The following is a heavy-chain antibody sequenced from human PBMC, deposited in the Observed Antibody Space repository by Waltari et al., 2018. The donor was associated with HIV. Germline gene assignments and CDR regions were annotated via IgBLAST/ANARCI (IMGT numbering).Heavy chain of an antibody. J-gene: IGHJ6*02. V-gene: IGHV4-59*08. CDR3: ARHKLAFWSGYSPYGMDV. Sequence: QVQLQESGPGLVKPSETLSLTCTASGGSISSYSWSWSRQPHWKGLEWIGYIYYSGSTNYNPSLKSRVTISVDTSKNQFSLKLSSVTAADTAVYYCARHKLAFWSGYSPYGMDVWGQGTTVTVSS. CDR2: IYYSGST. CDR1: GGSISSYS. D-gene: IGHD3-3*01.